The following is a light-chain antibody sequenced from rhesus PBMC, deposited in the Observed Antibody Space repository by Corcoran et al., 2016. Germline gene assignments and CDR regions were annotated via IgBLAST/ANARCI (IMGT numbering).Light chain of an antibody. CDR3: QQYYSIPLT. V-gene: IGKV4-1*01. Sequence: DIVMTQSPDSLAVSLGERVTINCKSSQSLLYSSNNKNYLAWYQQKPGQAPKLLIYWASTRESGVPHRFSGRGSGTDFTLTISGLQAEDVAVYYCQQYYSIPLTFGQGTKVEIK. CDR2: WAS. J-gene: IGKJ1*01. CDR1: QSLLYSSNNKNY.